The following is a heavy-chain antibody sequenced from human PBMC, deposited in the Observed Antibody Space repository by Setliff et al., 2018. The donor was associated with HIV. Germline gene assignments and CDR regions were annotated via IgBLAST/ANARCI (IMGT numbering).Heavy chain of an antibody. CDR2: VYPGDSSP. CDR3: TRRRRAPGIEDLEAY. CDR1: GYTFSDYW. Sequence: GESLKISCKGSGYTFSDYWIGWVRQMPGKGLEWMGIVYPGDSSPKYSPSFQGQVTISADKSVSTAYLQWSSLKASDTAMYYCTRRRRAPGIEDLEAYWGQGTLVTVSS. J-gene: IGHJ4*02. D-gene: IGHD1-26*01. V-gene: IGHV5-51*01.